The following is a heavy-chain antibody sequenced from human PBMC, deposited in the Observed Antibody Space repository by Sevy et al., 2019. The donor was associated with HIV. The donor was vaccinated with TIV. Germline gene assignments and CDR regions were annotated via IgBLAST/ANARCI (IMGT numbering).Heavy chain of an antibody. CDR3: AKDIGATGIAVVAN. V-gene: IGHV3-9*01. Sequence: GGSLRLSCAASGFTLDDFGMHWVRQVPGKGLEWVSGLNRDSGSVAYADSVKGRFTISRDNAKNALFLQMNSLRAEDTALYYCAKDIGATGIAVVANWGQGVQVTVSS. J-gene: IGHJ4*02. D-gene: IGHD6-19*01. CDR1: GFTLDDFG. CDR2: LNRDSGSV.